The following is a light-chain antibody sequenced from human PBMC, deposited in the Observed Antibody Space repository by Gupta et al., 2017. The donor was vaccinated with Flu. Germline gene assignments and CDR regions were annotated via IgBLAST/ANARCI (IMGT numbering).Light chain of an antibody. CDR3: QQRDSDPWT. CDR1: QSISTY. V-gene: IGKV1-39*01. Sequence: PSSLSASVGDRVTITCRASQSISTYLYWYQQKPGKAPNLLIYAASTLQSGVPPRFSGSGSGSDFTLSINRLQPDDFATYYCQQRDSDPWTFGQGTKVEIK. J-gene: IGKJ1*01. CDR2: AAS.